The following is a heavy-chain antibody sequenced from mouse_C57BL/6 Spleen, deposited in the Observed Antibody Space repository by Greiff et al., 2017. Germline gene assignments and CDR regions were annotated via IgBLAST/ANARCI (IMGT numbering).Heavy chain of an antibody. D-gene: IGHD1-1*01. V-gene: IGHV3-6*01. CDR2: ISYDGSN. CDR3: AREGYYDYAMDY. J-gene: IGHJ4*01. CDR1: GYSITSGYY. Sequence: EVQVVESGPGLVKPSQSLSLTCSVTGYSITSGYYWNWIRQFPGNKLEWMGYISYDGSNNYNPSLKNRISITRDTSKNQFFLKLNSVTTEDTATYYCAREGYYDYAMDYWGQGTSVTVSS.